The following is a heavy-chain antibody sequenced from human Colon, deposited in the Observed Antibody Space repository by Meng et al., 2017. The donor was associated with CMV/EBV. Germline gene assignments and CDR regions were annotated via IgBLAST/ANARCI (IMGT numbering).Heavy chain of an antibody. Sequence: KHLGPPLVKPPQTIRLPCTFSGFPFTTDKAVGGWIRHPPGKALEWLALIYWDDDTRYSPSLKTRLTITRDTSKNQVILTMTNMDPADTATYYCVHRSYSGQDDYWGQGALVTVSS. D-gene: IGHD5-12*01. CDR3: VHRSYSGQDDY. CDR2: IYWDDDT. V-gene: IGHV2-5*02. CDR1: GFPFTTDKAV. J-gene: IGHJ4*02.